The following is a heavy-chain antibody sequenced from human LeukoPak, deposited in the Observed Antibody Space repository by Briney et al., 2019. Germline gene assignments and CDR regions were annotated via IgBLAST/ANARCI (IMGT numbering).Heavy chain of an antibody. J-gene: IGHJ6*03. CDR1: GFTFSSYG. D-gene: IGHD1-1*01. V-gene: IGHV3-30*02. CDR2: IRYDGSNK. CDR3: AKDSVRYYYYYHMDV. Sequence: GGSLRLSCAASGFTFSSYGMHWVRQAPGKGLEWAAFIRYDGSNKYYADSVKGRFTISRDNSKNTLYLQMNSLRAEDTAVYYCAKDSVRYYYYYHMDVWGKGTTVTVSS.